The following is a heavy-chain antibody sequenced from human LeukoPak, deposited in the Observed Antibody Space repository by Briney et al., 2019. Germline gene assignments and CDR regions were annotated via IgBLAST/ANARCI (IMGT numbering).Heavy chain of an antibody. J-gene: IGHJ5*02. Sequence: SETLSLTCTVSGGSIGSSRYYWGWIRQPPGKGLEWIGSIYYSGSTYYNPSLKSRVTISVDTSKNQFSLKVSPVTAADTAVYHCARATWIRSQWLLDLWGQGTLVTVSS. V-gene: IGHV4-39*01. CDR3: ARATWIRSQWLLDL. CDR1: GGSIGSSRYY. CDR2: IYYSGST. D-gene: IGHD5-18*01.